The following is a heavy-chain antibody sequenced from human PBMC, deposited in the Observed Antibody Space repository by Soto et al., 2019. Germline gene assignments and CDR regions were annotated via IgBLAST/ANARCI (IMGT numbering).Heavy chain of an antibody. Sequence: SETLSLTCTVSSGSISSSYWWTWVRQSPGKGLEWIGEIYHSGSTNYNPSLKSRVTLSVDKSKNQFSLKLSSVTAADTAVYYCARGGDYRFDYWGQGTLVTVSS. CDR2: IYHSGST. V-gene: IGHV4-4*02. CDR1: SGSISSSYW. D-gene: IGHD4-4*01. J-gene: IGHJ4*02. CDR3: ARGGDYRFDY.